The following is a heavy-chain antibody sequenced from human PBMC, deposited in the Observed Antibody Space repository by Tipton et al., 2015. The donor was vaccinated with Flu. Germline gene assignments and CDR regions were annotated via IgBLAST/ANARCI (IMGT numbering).Heavy chain of an antibody. CDR1: GFTFGDYA. Sequence: SLRLSCTASGFTFGDYAMSWFRQAPGKGLEWVGFIRSKAFGGTTEYAASVKGRFTMSRDDSKSIAFLQMNSLEIEDTAVYYCTRSTYYFDRSGHYTLSACDYWAQGTQVTVSS. V-gene: IGHV3-49*03. CDR3: TRSTYYFDRSGHYTLSACDY. CDR2: IRSKAFGGTT. J-gene: IGHJ4*02. D-gene: IGHD3-22*01.